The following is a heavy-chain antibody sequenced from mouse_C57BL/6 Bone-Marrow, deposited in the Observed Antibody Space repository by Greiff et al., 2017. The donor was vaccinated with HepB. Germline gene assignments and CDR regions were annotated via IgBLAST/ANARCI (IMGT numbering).Heavy chain of an antibody. V-gene: IGHV1-59*01. D-gene: IGHD1-1*01. J-gene: IGHJ2*01. CDR1: GYTFTSYW. CDR2: IDPSDSYT. CDR3: ARCYYALFDY. Sequence: QVQLQQPGAELVRPGTSVKLSCKASGYTFTSYWMHWVKQRPGQGLEWIGVIDPSDSYTNYNQKFKDKATLTADKSSSTAYMQLSSLTYEDSAVYYCARCYYALFDYWGQGTTLTVSS.